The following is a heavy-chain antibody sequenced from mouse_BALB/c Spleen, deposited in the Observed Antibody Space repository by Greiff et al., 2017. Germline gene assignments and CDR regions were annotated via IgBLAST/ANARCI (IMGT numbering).Heavy chain of an antibody. V-gene: IGHV5-4*02. CDR1: GFTFSDYY. CDR2: ISDGGSYT. CDR3: ARDGEVRQAWCAY. D-gene: IGHD2-14*01. J-gene: IGHJ3*01. Sequence: EVMLVESGGGLVKPGGSLKLSCAASGFTFSDYYMYWVRQTPEQRLEWVATISDGGSYTYYPDSVKGRFTITRDNAKNSLYLQMSSLTSEDTAMYYCARDGEVRQAWCAYWGQGTLVTVSA.